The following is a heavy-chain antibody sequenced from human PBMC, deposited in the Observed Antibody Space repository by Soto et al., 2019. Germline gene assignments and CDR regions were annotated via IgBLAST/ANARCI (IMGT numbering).Heavy chain of an antibody. CDR1: GGTFSSYA. CDR2: IIPIFGTA. D-gene: IGHD6-13*01. Sequence: ASVKVSCKASGGTFSSYAISWVRQAPGQGLEWMGGIIPIFGTANYAQKFQGRVTITADESTSTAYMELSSLRSEDTAVYYCARETPTIAAADHWFDPWGQGTLVIVSS. J-gene: IGHJ5*02. CDR3: ARETPTIAAADHWFDP. V-gene: IGHV1-69*13.